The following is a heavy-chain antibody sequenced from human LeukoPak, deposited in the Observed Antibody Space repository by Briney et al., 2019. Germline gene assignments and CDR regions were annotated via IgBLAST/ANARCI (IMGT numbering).Heavy chain of an antibody. J-gene: IGHJ1*01. CDR2: IWYDGSNN. CDR3: AKGPGLPQEWEEYFQH. CDR1: GFTISSYC. Sequence: GRSLSLSCAASGFTISSYCKRWVRQAPAKRLEWVAVIWYDGSNNYYADSVKGRFTISRDNSKNTLYLKMNSLRAEDTAVYSCAKGPGLPQEWEEYFQHWGQGTLVTVSS. D-gene: IGHD1-26*01. V-gene: IGHV3-33*06.